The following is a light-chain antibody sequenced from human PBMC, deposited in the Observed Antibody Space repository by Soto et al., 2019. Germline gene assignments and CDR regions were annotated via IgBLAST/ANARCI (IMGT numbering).Light chain of an antibody. J-gene: IGLJ1*01. Sequence: QSVLTQPASVSGSPGQSITISCTGTSSDVGGYNYVSWYQQHPGKAPKLMIYEVSNRPSGVSTRFSGSKSGNTASLTISGLQAEDEADYYCSSYTISTTLVFGTGPKVTVL. CDR2: EVS. V-gene: IGLV2-14*01. CDR3: SSYTISTTLV. CDR1: SSDVGGYNY.